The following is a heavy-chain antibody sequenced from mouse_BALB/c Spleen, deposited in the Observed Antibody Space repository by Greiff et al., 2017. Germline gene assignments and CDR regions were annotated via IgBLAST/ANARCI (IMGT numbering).Heavy chain of an antibody. CDR3: AREGSSSYPFAY. CDR2: IWAGGST. J-gene: IGHJ3*01. Sequence: QVQLKESGPGLVAPSQSLSITCTVSGFSLTSYGVHWVRQPPGKGLEWLGVIWAGGSTNYNSALMSRLSISKDNSKSQVFLKMNSLQTDDTAMYYCAREGSSSYPFAYWGQGTLVTVSA. V-gene: IGHV2-9*02. CDR1: GFSLTSYG. D-gene: IGHD1-1*01.